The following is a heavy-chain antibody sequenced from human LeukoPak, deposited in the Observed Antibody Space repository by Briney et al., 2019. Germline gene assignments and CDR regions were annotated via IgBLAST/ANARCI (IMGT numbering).Heavy chain of an antibody. CDR3: ATDGDSGYDKYWFDP. J-gene: IGHJ5*02. V-gene: IGHV3-9*01. D-gene: IGHD5-12*01. CDR1: GFTFDDYA. Sequence: GGSLRLSCAASGFTFDDYAMHWVRQAPGKGLEWVSGISWNSGSIGYADSVKGRFTISRDNAKNSLYLQMNSLRAEDTALYYCATDGDSGYDKYWFDPWGQGTLVTVSS. CDR2: ISWNSGSI.